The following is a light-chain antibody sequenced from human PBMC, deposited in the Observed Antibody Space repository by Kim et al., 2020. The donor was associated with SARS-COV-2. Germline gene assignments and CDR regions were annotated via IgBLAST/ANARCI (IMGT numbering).Light chain of an antibody. V-gene: IGKV3-20*01. CDR3: QHNGSSPRT. CDR1: QSVVRTS. J-gene: IGKJ1*01. Sequence: SSGEWAALSCRASQSVVRTSLGWYKQKPGQAPRLLIYVVSSRGTGIPDRVSGSGSETDFTLTISRLEPEDFAVYYCQHNGSSPRTFGQGTKVDIK. CDR2: VVS.